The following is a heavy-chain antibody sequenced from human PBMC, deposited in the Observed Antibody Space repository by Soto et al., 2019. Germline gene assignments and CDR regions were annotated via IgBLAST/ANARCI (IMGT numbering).Heavy chain of an antibody. Sequence: QVQLQESGPGLVKPSQTLSLTCTVSGGSISSGGYYWSWIRQHPGKGLEWIGYIYYSGSTYYNPSLKSRVTISVDTSNNQYSLKLSSVTAADTAVYYCERAMVRGGHFDYWGQGTLVTVSS. V-gene: IGHV4-31*03. J-gene: IGHJ4*02. CDR2: IYYSGST. CDR1: GGSISSGGYY. CDR3: ERAMVRGGHFDY. D-gene: IGHD3-10*01.